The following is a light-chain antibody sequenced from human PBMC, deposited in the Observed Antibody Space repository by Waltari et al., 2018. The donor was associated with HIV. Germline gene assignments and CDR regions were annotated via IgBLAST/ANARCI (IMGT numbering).Light chain of an antibody. CDR3: QVWDSNDYVV. CDR2: YDG. CDR1: DIGTRR. Sequence: SYVLTHTPSVSVAPGKTATLTCEGSDIGTRRVHWYRQKPGQAPVLVMYYDGQRPSGIAERLSGSNSGNMATLTIGRVGDGDEADCYCQVWDSNDYVVFGRGINLTVL. J-gene: IGLJ2*01. V-gene: IGLV3-21*04.